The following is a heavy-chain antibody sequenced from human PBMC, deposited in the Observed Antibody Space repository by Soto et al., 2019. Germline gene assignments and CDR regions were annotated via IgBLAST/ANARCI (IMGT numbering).Heavy chain of an antibody. CDR1: GFTFSDYY. CDR3: ARVGHGYNFDY. V-gene: IGHV3-11*03. Sequence: GGSLRLSCAASGFTFSDYYMSWIRQAPGKGLEWVSYISSSSSYTNYADSVKGRFTISRDNAKNSLYLQMNSLRAEDTAVYYGARVGHGYNFDYWGQGTLVTVSS. D-gene: IGHD5-12*01. J-gene: IGHJ4*02. CDR2: ISSSSSYT.